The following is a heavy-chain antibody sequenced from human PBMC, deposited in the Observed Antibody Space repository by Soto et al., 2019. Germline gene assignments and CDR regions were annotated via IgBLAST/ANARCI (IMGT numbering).Heavy chain of an antibody. V-gene: IGHV4-59*01. CDR2: IYYSGST. J-gene: IGHJ6*02. CDR3: ARSGHYDFWSGYYIGYYGMDV. CDR1: GGSISSYY. Sequence: SETLSLTCTVSGGSISSYYWSWIRQPPGKGLEWIGYIYYSGSTNYNPSLKSRVTISVDTSKNQLSLKLSSVTAADTAVYYCARSGHYDFWSGYYIGYYGMDVWGQGTTVTVSS. D-gene: IGHD3-3*01.